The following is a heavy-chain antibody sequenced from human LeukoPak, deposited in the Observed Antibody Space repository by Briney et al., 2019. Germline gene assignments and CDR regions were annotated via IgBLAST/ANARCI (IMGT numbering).Heavy chain of an antibody. V-gene: IGHV1-8*01. CDR1: GYTFTSYD. CDR2: MNPNSGNT. CDR3: ARERWFGDLSLPTNWFDP. D-gene: IGHD3-10*01. Sequence: ASVKVSYKASGYTFTSYDINWVRQATGQGLEWMGWMNPNSGNTGYAQKFQGRVTMTRNTSISTAYMELSSLRSEDTAVYYCARERWFGDLSLPTNWFDPWGQGTLVTVSS. J-gene: IGHJ5*02.